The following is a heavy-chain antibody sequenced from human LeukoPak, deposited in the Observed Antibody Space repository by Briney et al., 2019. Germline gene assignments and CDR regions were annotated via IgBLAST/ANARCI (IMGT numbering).Heavy chain of an antibody. CDR2: IYVGGSA. D-gene: IGHD2/OR15-2a*01. CDR3: AILKIDGTHFDY. J-gene: IGHJ4*02. V-gene: IGHV3-53*01. Sequence: GGSLRLSCAASGFTVSNNYMSWVRQTPGKGLEWVSVIYVGGSAYYADSVKGRFTISGDSSKNTLYLQMNSLRAEDTAVYYCAILKIDGTHFDYWGQGTLVTVSS. CDR1: GFTVSNNY.